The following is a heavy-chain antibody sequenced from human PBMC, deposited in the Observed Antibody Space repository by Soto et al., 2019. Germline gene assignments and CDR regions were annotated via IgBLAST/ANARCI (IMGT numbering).Heavy chain of an antibody. Sequence: QLQLLESGPGLVKASETLSLTCNVSGGSISTSRSYWAWIRQPPGKGLEWLANIFYSGSTYYNPSLATRVTGSVDTSKNKFYLKLRSVTAADAAVYYCARQPTTGDTDLWFDPWGQGTLVTVSS. J-gene: IGHJ5*02. CDR3: ARQPTTGDTDLWFDP. CDR2: IFYSGST. D-gene: IGHD2-21*01. V-gene: IGHV4-39*01. CDR1: GGSISTSRSY.